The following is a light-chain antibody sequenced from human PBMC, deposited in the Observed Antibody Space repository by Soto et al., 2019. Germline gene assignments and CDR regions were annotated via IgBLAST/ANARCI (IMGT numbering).Light chain of an antibody. CDR3: QQIHSYPIT. CDR2: ASS. V-gene: IGKV1-9*01. CDR1: QGISSY. Sequence: DIQLPQSPSSLSAAVGDSVTITCRASQGISSYLAWYQQKPGKAPKLMIYASSTLQSGVPSRFSGSGSGTEFTLTISSLQTEDFATYVCQQIHSYPITFGQGTLLEIK. J-gene: IGKJ5*01.